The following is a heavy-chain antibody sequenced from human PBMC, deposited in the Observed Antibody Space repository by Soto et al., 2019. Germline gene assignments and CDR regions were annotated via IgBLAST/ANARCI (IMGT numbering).Heavy chain of an antibody. CDR2: IYYSGST. V-gene: IGHV4-30-4*01. J-gene: IGHJ6*02. CDR3: ARDWGPCSSTSCPISGMDV. D-gene: IGHD2-2*01. Sequence: SETLSLTCTVSGGSISSGDYYWSWIRQPPGKGLEWIGYIYYSGSTYYNPSLKSRVTISVDTSKNQFSLKLNSVTAADTAVYYCARDWGPCSSTSCPISGMDVWGQGTTVTVS. CDR1: GGSISSGDYY.